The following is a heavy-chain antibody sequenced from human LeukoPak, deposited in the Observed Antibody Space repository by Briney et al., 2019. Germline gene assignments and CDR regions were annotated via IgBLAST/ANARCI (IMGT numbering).Heavy chain of an antibody. CDR1: GFTFSSYE. D-gene: IGHD1-20*01. J-gene: IGHJ6*04. CDR2: ISSSGSTI. Sequence: PGGSLRLSCAASGFTFSSYEMNWVRQAPGKGLEWVSYISSSGSTIYYADSVKGRFTISRDNAKNSLYLQMNSLRAEDTAIYYCAGGRPPPNWNHYYGMDVWGKGTTVTVSS. CDR3: AGGRPPPNWNHYYGMDV. V-gene: IGHV3-48*03.